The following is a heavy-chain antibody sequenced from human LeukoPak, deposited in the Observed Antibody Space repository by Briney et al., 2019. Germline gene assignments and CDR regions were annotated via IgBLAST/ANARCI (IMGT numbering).Heavy chain of an antibody. Sequence: ASVKVSCKASGYTFTSYGISWVRQAPGQGLEWMGWISAYNGNTNYAQKLQGRVTMTTDTSTSTAYMELRSLGSDDTAVYYCARDFDSGYSGGYWGQGTLVTVSS. V-gene: IGHV1-18*01. CDR3: ARDFDSGYSGGY. J-gene: IGHJ4*02. D-gene: IGHD6-13*01. CDR2: ISAYNGNT. CDR1: GYTFTSYG.